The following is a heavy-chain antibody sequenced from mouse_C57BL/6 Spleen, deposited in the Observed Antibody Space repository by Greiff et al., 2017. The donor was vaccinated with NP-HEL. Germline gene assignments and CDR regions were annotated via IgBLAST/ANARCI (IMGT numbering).Heavy chain of an antibody. CDR1: GFNIKDDY. V-gene: IGHV14-4*01. CDR3: TTFPYYYGSSYVAY. D-gene: IGHD1-1*01. CDR2: IDPENGDT. Sequence: VQLKESGAELVRPGASVKLSCTASGFNIKDDYMHWVKQRPEQGLEWIGWIDPENGDTESASQFQGKATITADTSSNTAYLQLSSLTSEDTAVYYCTTFPYYYGSSYVAYWGQGTLVTVSA. J-gene: IGHJ3*01.